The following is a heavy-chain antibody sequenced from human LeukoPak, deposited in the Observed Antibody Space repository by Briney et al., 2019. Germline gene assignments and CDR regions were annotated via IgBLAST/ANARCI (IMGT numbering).Heavy chain of an antibody. CDR2: INSDGSST. Sequence: GGSLRLSCAASGFTFSSYEMNWVRQAPGKGLEWVSRINSDGSSTSYADPVKGRFTISRDNAKNTLYLQMNSLRAEDTAVYYCARRSAAKDAFDIWGQGTMVTVSS. CDR3: ARRSAAKDAFDI. V-gene: IGHV3-74*01. J-gene: IGHJ3*02. D-gene: IGHD6-25*01. CDR1: GFTFSSYE.